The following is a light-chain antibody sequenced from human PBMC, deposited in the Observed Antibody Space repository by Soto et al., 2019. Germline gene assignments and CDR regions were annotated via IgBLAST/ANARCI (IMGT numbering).Light chain of an antibody. Sequence: DSVMTQPPLSLPVTPGEPASIYCRSSRSLLHSNGNNYLNWYLQKPGQSPQFLIYFGSSRASGVPDRFSGSGSGRDFTLKISRVEAEDVGVYYCLQALQSPPAFGQGKRLEIK. CDR3: LQALQSPPA. J-gene: IGKJ5*01. CDR2: FGS. V-gene: IGKV2-28*01. CDR1: RSLLHSNGNNY.